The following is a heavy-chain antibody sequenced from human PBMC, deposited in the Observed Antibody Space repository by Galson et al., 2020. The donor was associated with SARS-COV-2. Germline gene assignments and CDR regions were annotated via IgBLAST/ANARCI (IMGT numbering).Heavy chain of an antibody. V-gene: IGHV4-31*03. CDR1: GGSISSGGYY. D-gene: IGHD3-22*01. CDR2: IYYSGST. CDR3: ADYYYDSSGYRFDP. Sequence: SETLSLTCTVSGGSISSGGYYWSWIRQHPGKGLEWIGYIYYSGSTYYNPSLKSRVTISVDTSKNQFSLKLSSVTAADTAVYYCADYYYDSSGYRFDPWGQGTLVTVSS. J-gene: IGHJ5*02.